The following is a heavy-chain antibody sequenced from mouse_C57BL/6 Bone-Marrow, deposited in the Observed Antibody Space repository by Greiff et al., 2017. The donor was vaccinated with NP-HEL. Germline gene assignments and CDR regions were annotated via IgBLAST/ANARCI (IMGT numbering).Heavy chain of an antibody. D-gene: IGHD2-5*01. Sequence: EVQLVESGGGLVKPGGSLKLSCAASGFTFSSYAMSWVRQTPDKRLEWVATISSGGSYTYYPDSVKGRFTISRDNAKNTLYLQMSSLKSEDTAMYYCARHYYSNYFDYWGQGTTLTVSS. CDR2: ISSGGSYT. CDR3: ARHYYSNYFDY. J-gene: IGHJ2*01. CDR1: GFTFSSYA. V-gene: IGHV5-6*01.